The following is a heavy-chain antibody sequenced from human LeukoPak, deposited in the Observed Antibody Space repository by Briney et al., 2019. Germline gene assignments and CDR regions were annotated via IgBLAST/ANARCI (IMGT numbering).Heavy chain of an antibody. Sequence: ASVKVSCKASGYTFTSYDINWVRQATGQGLEWMGWINPNSGNTGYAQKFQGRVTMTRNTSIRTAYMELSSLRSEATAVSYCARGRFGGTLYYFDYWGQGTLVTVSS. V-gene: IGHV1-8*01. J-gene: IGHJ4*02. CDR2: INPNSGNT. CDR1: GYTFTSYD. D-gene: IGHD1-1*01. CDR3: ARGRFGGTLYYFDY.